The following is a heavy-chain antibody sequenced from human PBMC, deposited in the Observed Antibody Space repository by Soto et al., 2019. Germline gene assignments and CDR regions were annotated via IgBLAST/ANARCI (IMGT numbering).Heavy chain of an antibody. Sequence: PGGSLRLSGAASGFPFSSHSIYWVRQAPWKGLEWISYTSPSSHEIYYAASVRGRFVMSRDNARNSVSLQMNSLRDDDTAVYYCVKGRMEFAYFEVWGQGSLVTFSS. V-gene: IGHV3-48*02. CDR1: GFPFSSHS. CDR2: TSPSSHEI. J-gene: IGHJ4*02. CDR3: VKGRMEFAYFEV. D-gene: IGHD3-9*01.